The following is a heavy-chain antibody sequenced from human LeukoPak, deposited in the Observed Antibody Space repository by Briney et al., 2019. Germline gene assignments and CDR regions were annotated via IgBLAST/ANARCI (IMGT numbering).Heavy chain of an antibody. V-gene: IGHV3-23*01. Sequence: GGSLRLSCVASGFTFEKYVMNWVRQAPGKGLEWLATIYGSGVSISYADSVSGRFTISRDNSNNTLYLQMNSLTAEDTAIYFCAKDLGWELPAEAYWGQGILVTVSS. CDR2: IYGSGVSI. CDR1: GFTFEKYV. CDR3: AKDLGWELPAEAY. D-gene: IGHD1-26*01. J-gene: IGHJ4*02.